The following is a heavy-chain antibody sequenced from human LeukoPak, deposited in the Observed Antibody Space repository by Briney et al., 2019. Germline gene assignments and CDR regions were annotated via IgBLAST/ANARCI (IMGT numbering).Heavy chain of an antibody. V-gene: IGHV3-11*05. Sequence: GRSLRLSCAASGFTFSDYYMSWIRQAPGKGLEWVSYISSSSSYTNYADSVKGRFTISRDNAKNSLYLQMNSLRAEDTAVYYCARDVRRGYSGYGYFDYWGQGTLVTVSS. D-gene: IGHD5-12*01. J-gene: IGHJ4*02. CDR1: GFTFSDYY. CDR2: ISSSSSYT. CDR3: ARDVRRGYSGYGYFDY.